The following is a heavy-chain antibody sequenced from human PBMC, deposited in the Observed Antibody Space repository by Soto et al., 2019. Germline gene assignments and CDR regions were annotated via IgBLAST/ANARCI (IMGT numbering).Heavy chain of an antibody. J-gene: IGHJ4*02. Sequence: GGSLRLSCAASGFTFRSYAMSWVRQAPGKGLEWVSGISGGGGTTYYADSVKGRFTISRDSSKNTLYLQMSSLRAEDTAVYYCAKHRNPTSGTGIDYWGQGTLVTVSS. V-gene: IGHV3-23*01. D-gene: IGHD1-1*01. CDR1: GFTFRSYA. CDR2: ISGGGGTT. CDR3: AKHRNPTSGTGIDY.